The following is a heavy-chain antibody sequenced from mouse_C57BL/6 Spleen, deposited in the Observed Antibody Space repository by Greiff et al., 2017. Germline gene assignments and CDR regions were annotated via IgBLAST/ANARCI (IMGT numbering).Heavy chain of an antibody. J-gene: IGHJ2*01. CDR2: IDPSDSYT. CDR3: ARRCHYYGSALDY. Sequence: VQLQQPGAELVKPGASVKLSCKASGYTFTSYWMQWVKQRPGQGLEWIGEIDPSDSYTNYNQKFKGKATLTVDTSSRTAYMQLSSLTSEDSAVYYCARRCHYYGSALDYWGQGTTLTVSS. D-gene: IGHD1-1*01. V-gene: IGHV1-50*01. CDR1: GYTFTSYW.